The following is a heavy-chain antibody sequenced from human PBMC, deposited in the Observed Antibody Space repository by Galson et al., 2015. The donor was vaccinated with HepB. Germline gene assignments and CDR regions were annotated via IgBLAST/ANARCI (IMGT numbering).Heavy chain of an antibody. Sequence: SLRLSCAASGFTFSTFAIHWVRQAPGKGLDWVAFISNDGSNNYYADSVRGRFSISRDNSKNTVYLQMNSLRLQDTAVYYCARGQGASDPVGFDSWGQGTLVTVS. CDR1: GFTFSTFA. CDR3: ARGQGASDPVGFDS. J-gene: IGHJ4*02. CDR2: ISNDGSNN. D-gene: IGHD1-26*01. V-gene: IGHV3-30-3*01.